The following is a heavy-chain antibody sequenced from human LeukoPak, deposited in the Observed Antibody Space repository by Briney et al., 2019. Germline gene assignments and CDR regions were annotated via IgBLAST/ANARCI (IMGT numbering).Heavy chain of an antibody. V-gene: IGHV1-18*01. CDR2: ISAYNGNT. CDR1: GYTFSSYG. D-gene: IGHD2-8*01. J-gene: IGHJ6*03. CDR3: ARHFGVYYYYFYMDV. Sequence: ASVKVSCKASGYTFSSYGISWVRQAPGQGLEWMGWISAYNGNTNYGQTLQGRVTLTRDTSTSTVYMELSSQRSDDTAVYYCARHFGVYYYYFYMDVWGEGTTVTVSS.